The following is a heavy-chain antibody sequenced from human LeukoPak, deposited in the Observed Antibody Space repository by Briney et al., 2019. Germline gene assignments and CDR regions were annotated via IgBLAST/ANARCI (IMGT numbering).Heavy chain of an antibody. J-gene: IGHJ4*02. V-gene: IGHV4-61*05. CDR1: VGSIGTSSYY. CDR2: IYYSGST. D-gene: IGHD6-19*01. CDR3: ARHSQWLAILDY. Sequence: SETLSLTCSVSVGSIGTSSYYWSWIRQPPGKGLEWIGYIYYSGSTNYNPSLKSRVTISVDTSKNQSSLRLSSVTAADTAVYYCARHSQWLAILDYWGQGTLVTVSS.